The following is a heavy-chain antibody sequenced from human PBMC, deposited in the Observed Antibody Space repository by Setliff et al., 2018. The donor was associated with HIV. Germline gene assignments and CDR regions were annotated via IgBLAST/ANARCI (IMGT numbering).Heavy chain of an antibody. CDR1: GGSFSGYD. D-gene: IGHD3-16*01. V-gene: IGHV4-34*01. CDR2: INHSGST. CDR3: ARRSPGGGYYMDV. Sequence: KASETLSLTCAVYGGSFSGYDWSWIRQPPGKGLEWIGEINHSGSTNYNPSLKSRVTISVDTSKNQFSLKLYSVTAADTAVYYCARRSPGGGYYMDVWGKGTTVTVSS. J-gene: IGHJ6*03.